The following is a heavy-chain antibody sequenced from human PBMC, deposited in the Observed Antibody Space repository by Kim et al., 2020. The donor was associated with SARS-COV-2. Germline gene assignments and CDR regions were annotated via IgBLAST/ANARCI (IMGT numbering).Heavy chain of an antibody. CDR3: ARGGAVAGTIWSTHGAEYFQH. V-gene: IGHV4-31*03. CDR2: IYYSGST. J-gene: IGHJ1*01. D-gene: IGHD6-19*01. CDR1: GGSISSGGYY. Sequence: SETLSLTCTVSGGSISSGGYYWSWIRQHPGKGLEWIGYIYYSGSTYYNPSLKSRVTISVDTSKNQFSLKLSSVTAADTAVYYCARGGAVAGTIWSTHGAEYFQHWGQGTLVTVSS.